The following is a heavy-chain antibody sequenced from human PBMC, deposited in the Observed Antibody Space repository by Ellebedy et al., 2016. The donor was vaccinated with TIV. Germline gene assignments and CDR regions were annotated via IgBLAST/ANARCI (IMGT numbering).Heavy chain of an antibody. J-gene: IGHJ4*02. Sequence: PSETLSLTCTVSGGSISSYFWTWIRQPPGKGLEWIGYIHDSGSTNYNPSLKSRVTISVEMSKNQFSLKLSSVTAADTAVYYCAREEFDILTGYQKGFDHWGQGTLVTVSS. V-gene: IGHV4-59*01. D-gene: IGHD3-9*01. CDR3: AREEFDILTGYQKGFDH. CDR2: IHDSGST. CDR1: GGSISSYF.